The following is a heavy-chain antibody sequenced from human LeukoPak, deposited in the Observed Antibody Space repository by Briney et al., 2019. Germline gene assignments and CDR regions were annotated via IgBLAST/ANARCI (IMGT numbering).Heavy chain of an antibody. V-gene: IGHV4-59*08. CDR1: GGSISSYY. Sequence: PSETLSLTCTVSGGSISSYYWSWIRQPPGKGLEWIGYIYYSGSTNYNPSLKSRVTISVDTSKNQFSLKLSSVTAADTAVYYCARHGAARPYYYYGMDVWGQGTTVTVS. CDR2: IYYSGST. J-gene: IGHJ6*02. D-gene: IGHD6-6*01. CDR3: ARHGAARPYYYYGMDV.